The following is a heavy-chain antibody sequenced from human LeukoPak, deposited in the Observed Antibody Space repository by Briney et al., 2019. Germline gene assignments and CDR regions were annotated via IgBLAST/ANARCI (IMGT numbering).Heavy chain of an antibody. Sequence: GGSLRLSCAAFGFTFREFSMSWVRQAPGKGLEWVSNIRSNGGDTYYTDSVKGRFTISRDNSKNTLYLEMNSLRAGDTAVYYCAKGGYTTWFDPWGQGTLVTVSS. D-gene: IGHD2-15*01. V-gene: IGHV3-23*01. CDR3: AKGGYTTWFDP. CDR2: IRSNGGDT. J-gene: IGHJ5*02. CDR1: GFTFREFS.